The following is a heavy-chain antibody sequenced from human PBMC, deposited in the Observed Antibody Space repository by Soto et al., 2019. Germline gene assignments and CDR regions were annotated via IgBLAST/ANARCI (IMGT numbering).Heavy chain of an antibody. CDR3: ARGLVAAAAALGARWFDP. CDR1: GGSFSGYY. V-gene: IGHV4-34*01. D-gene: IGHD6-13*01. Sequence: SETLSLTCAVYGGSFSGYYWSWIRQPPGKGLEWIGEINHSGSTNYNPSLKSRVTISVDTSKNQFSLKLSSVTAADTAVYYCARGLVAAAAALGARWFDPWGQGTLVTVSS. CDR2: INHSGST. J-gene: IGHJ5*02.